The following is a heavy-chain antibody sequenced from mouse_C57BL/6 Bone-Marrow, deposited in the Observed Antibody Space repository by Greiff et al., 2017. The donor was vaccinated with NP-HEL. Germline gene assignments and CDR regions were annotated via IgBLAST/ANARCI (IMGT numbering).Heavy chain of an antibody. V-gene: IGHV1-64*01. CDR3: ARGGTTVVAKDWYFDV. J-gene: IGHJ1*03. D-gene: IGHD1-1*01. CDR1: GYTFTSYW. Sequence: QVQLQQPGAELVKPGASVKLSCKASGYTFTSYWMHWVKQRPGQGLEWIGMIHPNSGSTNYNEKFKSKATLTVDKSSSTAYMQLSSLTSEDSAVYYGARGGTTVVAKDWYFDVWGTGTTVTVSS. CDR2: IHPNSGST.